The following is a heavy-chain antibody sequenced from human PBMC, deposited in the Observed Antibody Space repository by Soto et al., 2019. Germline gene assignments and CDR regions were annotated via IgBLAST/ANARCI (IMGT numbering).Heavy chain of an antibody. CDR1: GFRLSSCW. V-gene: IGHV3-74*01. CDR2: INADGNVT. J-gene: IGHJ4*02. CDR3: ARGGNYVFDY. Sequence: EVQLMESGGTLVQPGGSLRLSCAASGFRLSSCWMHWVRQAPGEGLIWVSRINADGNVTNYADSVKGRFTISRDNAKNTLFLEMKNLRVDDSAMYYCARGGNYVFDYWGQGTLVTVSS. D-gene: IGHD1-26*01.